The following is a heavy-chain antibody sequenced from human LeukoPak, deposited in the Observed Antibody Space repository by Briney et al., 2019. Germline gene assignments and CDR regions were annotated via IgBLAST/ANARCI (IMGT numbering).Heavy chain of an antibody. CDR3: AGQWEPGVTDAFDI. J-gene: IGHJ3*02. CDR2: ISSSSSYI. D-gene: IGHD1-26*01. V-gene: IGHV3-21*01. Sequence: PGGPLRLSFAASGFTFSSYNINWSRQAPGKGLDWFSSISSSSSYIYYADSVKGRFTISRDNAKNSLYLQMNSLRAEDTAVYYCAGQWEPGVTDAFDIWGQGTMVTVSS. CDR1: GFTFSSYN.